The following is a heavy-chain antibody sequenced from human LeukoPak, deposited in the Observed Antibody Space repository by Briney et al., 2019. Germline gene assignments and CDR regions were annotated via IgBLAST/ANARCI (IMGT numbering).Heavy chain of an antibody. Sequence: HPGGSLRLSCAASGFTFSTYGMSWVRQAPGTGLEWVSASSGGGGSTYYADSVKGRFTISRDNSKNTLYLRMNSLRAEDTAVYYCAKDEGSERAWPSSFDYWGQGTLVTVSS. CDR3: AKDEGSERAWPSSFDY. CDR1: GFTFSTYG. V-gene: IGHV3-23*01. D-gene: IGHD1-26*01. CDR2: SSGGGGST. J-gene: IGHJ4*02.